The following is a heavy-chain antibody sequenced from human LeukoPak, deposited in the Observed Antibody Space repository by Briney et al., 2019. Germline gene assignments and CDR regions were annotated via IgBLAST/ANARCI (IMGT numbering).Heavy chain of an antibody. CDR3: ARDPTEYDSSGYRAQGWFDP. CDR1: GYTLTSYA. CDR2: INAGNGNT. D-gene: IGHD3-22*01. J-gene: IGHJ5*02. Sequence: GASAKVSCRASGYTLTSYAMHWVRQATGQSLAWMGWINAGNGNTKYSQKFQGRVTITRDTSASTAYMELSSLRSEDTAVYYCARDPTEYDSSGYRAQGWFDPWGQGPLVTVSS. V-gene: IGHV1-3*01.